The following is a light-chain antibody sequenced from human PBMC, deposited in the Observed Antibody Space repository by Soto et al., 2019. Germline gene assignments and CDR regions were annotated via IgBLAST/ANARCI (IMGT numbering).Light chain of an antibody. CDR2: TAS. CDR3: QQSYSTPYT. Sequence: DIQMTQSPSSLSASVGDRVTITCRASQSISSYLNWYQQKPGKAPKLLIYTASNLQSGVPSRFSGSGSGTDFTLTISSLEPEDFATYYCQQSYSTPYTFGQGTKLGIK. J-gene: IGKJ2*01. CDR1: QSISSY. V-gene: IGKV1-39*01.